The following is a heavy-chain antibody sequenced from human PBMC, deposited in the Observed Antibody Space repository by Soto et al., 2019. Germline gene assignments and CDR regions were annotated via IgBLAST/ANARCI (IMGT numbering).Heavy chain of an antibody. V-gene: IGHV3-30*03. CDR1: GFTFSSSG. CDR2: TSFDGSSG. Sequence: QVQLVESGGGVVQPGRSLRLSCAASGFTFSSSGMHWVRQAPGKGLEWVAVTSFDGSSGYYADSVRGRFTISRDNSNNTRYLQMNSLRAEDTAVYYCATSPPAVAGDFDYWGQGTLVTVSS. D-gene: IGHD6-19*01. J-gene: IGHJ4*02. CDR3: ATSPPAVAGDFDY.